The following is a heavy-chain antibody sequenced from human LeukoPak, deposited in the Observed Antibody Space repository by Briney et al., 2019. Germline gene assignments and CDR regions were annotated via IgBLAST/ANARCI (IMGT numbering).Heavy chain of an antibody. V-gene: IGHV4-34*01. CDR1: GGSFSGYC. D-gene: IGHD4-17*01. J-gene: IGHJ6*04. Sequence: SETLSLTCAVYGGSFSGYCWSWIRQPPGKGLEWIGEINHSGSTNYNPSLKSRVTISVDTSKNQFSLKLSSVTAADTAVYYCARGGDGQYYYYGMDVWGKGTTVTVSS. CDR2: INHSGST. CDR3: ARGGDGQYYYYGMDV.